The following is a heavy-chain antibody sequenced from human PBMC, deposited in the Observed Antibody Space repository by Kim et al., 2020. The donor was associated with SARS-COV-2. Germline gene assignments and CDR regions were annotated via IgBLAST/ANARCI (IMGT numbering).Heavy chain of an antibody. D-gene: IGHD3-22*01. J-gene: IGHJ4*02. CDR3: AKVRNYYDSSGYYYYFDY. CDR1: GFTFSSYA. Sequence: GGSLRLSCAASGFTFSSYAMSWVRQAPGKGLEWVSAISGSGGSTYYADSVKGRFTNSRDNSKNTLYLQMNSLRAEDTAVYYCAKVRNYYDSSGYYYYFDYWGQGTLVTVSS. V-gene: IGHV3-23*01. CDR2: ISGSGGST.